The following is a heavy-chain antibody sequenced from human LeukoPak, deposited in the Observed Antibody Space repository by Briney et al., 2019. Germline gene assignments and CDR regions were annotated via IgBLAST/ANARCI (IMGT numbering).Heavy chain of an antibody. Sequence: GGSLRLSCAASGFTFSSYEMNWVRQAPGKGLEWVSYISSSGSTIYYADSVKGRFTISRDNAKNSLYLQMNSLRAEGTAVYYCARQIGGGYSYGSSGQGTLVTVSS. CDR1: GFTFSSYE. CDR3: ARQIGGGYSYGS. D-gene: IGHD5-18*01. CDR2: ISSSGSTI. J-gene: IGHJ5*02. V-gene: IGHV3-48*03.